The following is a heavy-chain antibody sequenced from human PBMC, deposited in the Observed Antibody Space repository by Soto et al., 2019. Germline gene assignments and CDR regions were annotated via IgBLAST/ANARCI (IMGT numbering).Heavy chain of an antibody. CDR3: ARERSTYGGGGTGEVKENWFDP. CDR2: AYYSGST. CDR1: GFSIQTSYY. D-gene: IGHD2-8*01. V-gene: IGHV4-59*01. Sequence: SETLSLTCGVSGFSIQTSYYWSWIRQSPGKGLEWIGYAYYSGSTDYNPSLKSRVTMSVDTSKNQVSLKLNSVTTADTAVYYCARERSTYGGGGTGEVKENWFDPWGPGTLVTVSS. J-gene: IGHJ5*02.